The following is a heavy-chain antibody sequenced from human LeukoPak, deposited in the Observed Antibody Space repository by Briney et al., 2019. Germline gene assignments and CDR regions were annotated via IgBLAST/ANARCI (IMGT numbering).Heavy chain of an antibody. D-gene: IGHD6-25*01. CDR2: INPNSGGT. CDR3: ARRLYSSENFDY. CDR1: GYTFTGYY. J-gene: IGHJ4*02. Sequence: ASVKVSCKASGYTFTGYYMHWVRQAPGQGLEWMGWINPNSGGTNCAQNFQGRVTMTRDKSISTAYLQWSSLKASDTAMYYCARRLYSSENFDYWGQGTLVTVSS. V-gene: IGHV1-2*02.